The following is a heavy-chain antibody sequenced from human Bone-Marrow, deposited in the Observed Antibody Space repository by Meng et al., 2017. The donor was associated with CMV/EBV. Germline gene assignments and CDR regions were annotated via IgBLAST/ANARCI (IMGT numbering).Heavy chain of an antibody. CDR1: GYTFTSYY. CDR2: INPSGGST. Sequence: ASVKVSCKASGYTFTSYYMHWVRQAPGQGLEWMGIINPSGGSTSYAQKFQGRVTMTRDTSTSTVYMEQSSLRSEDKAVYYCARDRGFCSSTSCPGAFDYWGQGTLVTVSS. CDR3: ARDRGFCSSTSCPGAFDY. J-gene: IGHJ4*02. V-gene: IGHV1-46*01. D-gene: IGHD2-2*01.